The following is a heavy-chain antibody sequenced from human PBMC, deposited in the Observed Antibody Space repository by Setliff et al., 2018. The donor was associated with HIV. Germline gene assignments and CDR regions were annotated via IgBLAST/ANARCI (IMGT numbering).Heavy chain of an antibody. CDR2: INHSGST. D-gene: IGHD6-19*01. J-gene: IGHJ3*02. V-gene: IGHV4-34*01. Sequence: SETLSLTCAVSGGSFSAYYWSWIRQPPGEGLEWIGEINHSGSTNYNPSLKSRVTISIDTSRKQFSLRLNSVTAADTAIYYCAREERGWSNRGAFDIWGQGTRVTVSS. CDR3: AREERGWSNRGAFDI. CDR1: GGSFSAYY.